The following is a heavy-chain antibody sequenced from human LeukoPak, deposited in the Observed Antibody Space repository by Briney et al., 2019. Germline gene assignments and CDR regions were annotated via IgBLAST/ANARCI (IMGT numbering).Heavy chain of an antibody. CDR3: ARGLWFGEAPVGMDV. J-gene: IGHJ6*02. Sequence: SVKVSCKDSGGTFSSYAISWVRQAPGQGLEWMGRIIPILGIANYAQKFQGRVTITADKSTSTAYMELSSLRSEDTAVYYCARGLWFGEAPVGMDVWGQGTTVTVSS. CDR2: IIPILGIA. V-gene: IGHV1-69*04. D-gene: IGHD3-10*01. CDR1: GGTFSSYA.